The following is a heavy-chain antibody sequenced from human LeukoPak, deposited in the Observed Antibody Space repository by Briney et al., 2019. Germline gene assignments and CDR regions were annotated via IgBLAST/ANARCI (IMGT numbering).Heavy chain of an antibody. CDR1: GFIFSSYA. D-gene: IGHD2-2*01. CDR2: ISYDESNK. Sequence: GRSLRLSCAASGFIFSSYAMHWVRQAPGKGLEWVAVISYDESNKYYTDSVKGRFTISRDNSKNTLYLQMNSLRTEDTAVYFCARPPIYCSSTSCFQADYWGQGTLVTVSS. V-gene: IGHV3-30-3*01. J-gene: IGHJ4*02. CDR3: ARPPIYCSSTSCFQADY.